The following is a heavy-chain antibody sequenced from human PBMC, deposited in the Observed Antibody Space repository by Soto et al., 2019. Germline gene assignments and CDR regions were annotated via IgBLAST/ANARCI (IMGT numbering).Heavy chain of an antibody. Sequence: SETLSLTCTVSGGSISSSSYYWGWIRQPPGKGLEWIGSIYYSGSTNYNPSLKSRVTISVDTSKNQFSLKLSSVTAADTAVYYCARPLYSYGPMDVWGQGTTVTVSS. J-gene: IGHJ6*02. CDR2: IYYSGST. V-gene: IGHV4-39*07. CDR1: GGSISSSSYY. D-gene: IGHD5-18*01. CDR3: ARPLYSYGPMDV.